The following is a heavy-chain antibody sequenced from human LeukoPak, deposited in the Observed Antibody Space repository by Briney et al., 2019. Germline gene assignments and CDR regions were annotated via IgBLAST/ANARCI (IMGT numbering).Heavy chain of an antibody. J-gene: IGHJ4*02. CDR2: INSDGSSS. V-gene: IGHV3-74*01. D-gene: IGHD2-2*01. Sequence: GGSLRLSCAASGFTFSSYWMPWVRQAPGKGLMWVSRINSDGSSSSYADSVKGRFTISRDNAKNTLYLQMDSLRAEDTAVYYCARSCTTTSCRGYSDTWGQGTLVTVSS. CDR1: GFTFSSYW. CDR3: ARSCTTTSCRGYSDT.